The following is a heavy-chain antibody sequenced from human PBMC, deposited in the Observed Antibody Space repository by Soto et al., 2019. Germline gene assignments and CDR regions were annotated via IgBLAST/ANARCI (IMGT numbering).Heavy chain of an antibody. Sequence: QVQLVESGGGVVQPGRSLRLSCAASGFTFSSYAMHWVRQAPGKGLEWVAVISYDGSNKYYADSVKGRFTISRDNSKNTLYLQMNSLRAEDTAVYYCARGVTKQWLVAYWGQGTLVTVSS. D-gene: IGHD6-19*01. V-gene: IGHV3-30-3*01. CDR3: ARGVTKQWLVAY. CDR1: GFTFSSYA. CDR2: ISYDGSNK. J-gene: IGHJ4*02.